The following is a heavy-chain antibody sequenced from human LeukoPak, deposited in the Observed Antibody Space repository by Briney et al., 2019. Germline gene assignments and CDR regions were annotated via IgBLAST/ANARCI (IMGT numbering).Heavy chain of an antibody. CDR2: IDNDGSST. CDR3: ASGPYCTDGVCYGDY. V-gene: IGHV3-74*01. CDR1: GFTFSSYW. J-gene: IGHJ4*02. D-gene: IGHD2-8*01. Sequence: GGSLRLSCAASGFTFSSYWMHWVRQAPGKGLVWVSRIDNDGSSTTYADSVKGRFTISRDNAKNTLYLQMNSLRAEDTAVYYCASGPYCTDGVCYGDYWGQGTLVTVSS.